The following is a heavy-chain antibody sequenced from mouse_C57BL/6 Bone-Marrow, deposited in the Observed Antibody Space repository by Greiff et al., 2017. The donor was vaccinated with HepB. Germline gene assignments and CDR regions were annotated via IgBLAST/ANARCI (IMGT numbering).Heavy chain of an antibody. V-gene: IGHV5-2*01. CDR1: EYAFPSHD. CDR3: ARQAADYWYFDD. J-gene: IGHJ1*03. Sequence: EVQVVQSGGGLVQPGESLKLSCESNEYAFPSHDMSWVRKTPEKRLELVAAINRDGGSTYYPDTMERRFIISRDNTKKTLYLQMSSLRSEDTALYYCARQAADYWYFDDWGTGTTVTVSS. CDR2: INRDGGST.